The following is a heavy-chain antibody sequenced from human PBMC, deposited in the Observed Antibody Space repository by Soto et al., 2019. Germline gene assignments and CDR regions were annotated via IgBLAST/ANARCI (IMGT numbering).Heavy chain of an antibody. CDR3: ARDKDRQQLGGNYYYVMDV. J-gene: IGHJ6*01. Sequence: QVQLVQSGAEVKKPGSSVKVSCKTSGGTFRTSAISWVRQAHGQGLEWMGGIMPVFPTPDYAQKFQGRVIITADDSTGTAYMELSSLRSDDTAVYYCARDKDRQQLGGNYYYVMDVWGQGTTVTVSS. CDR2: IMPVFPTP. V-gene: IGHV1-69*12. D-gene: IGHD3-3*02. CDR1: GGTFRTSA.